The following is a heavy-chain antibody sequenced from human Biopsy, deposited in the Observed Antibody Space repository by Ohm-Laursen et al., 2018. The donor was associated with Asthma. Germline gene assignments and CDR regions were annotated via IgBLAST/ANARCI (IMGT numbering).Heavy chain of an antibody. D-gene: IGHD3-3*01. CDR2: IKHDGSEK. J-gene: IGHJ1*01. CDR3: ARTFHFWSPYHAEHYQL. Sequence: SLRLSCTASGFSFSEFVMHWVRQAPGKGLEWVANIKHDGSEKNHVDSLTGRFTISRDNAKNLLFLQMNSLRAEDTAVYYCARTFHFWSPYHAEHYQLWGQGTLVTVSS. CDR1: GFSFSEFV. V-gene: IGHV3-7*01.